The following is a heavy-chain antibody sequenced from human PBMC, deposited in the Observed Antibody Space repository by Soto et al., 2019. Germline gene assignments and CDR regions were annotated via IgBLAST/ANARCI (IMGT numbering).Heavy chain of an antibody. Sequence: SETLSLTCTVSGGSISSSSYYWGWIRQPPGKGLEWIGSIYYGGRSYYNPSLKSRITITVDTSKNQFSLKLSSVTAADTAVYYCARHFCGSSTCFYSHHYDMDVWGQGTTVTVSS. CDR2: IYYGGRS. V-gene: IGHV4-39*01. J-gene: IGHJ6*02. CDR3: ARHFCGSSTCFYSHHYDMDV. D-gene: IGHD2-2*01. CDR1: GGSISSSSYY.